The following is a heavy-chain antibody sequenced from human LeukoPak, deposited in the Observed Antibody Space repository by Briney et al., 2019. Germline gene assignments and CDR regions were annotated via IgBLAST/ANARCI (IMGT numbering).Heavy chain of an antibody. CDR3: ARVSVAPITMRVVVTRGEAFDI. J-gene: IGHJ3*02. CDR2: IYYSGSS. D-gene: IGHD3-22*01. V-gene: IGHV4-59*01. CDR1: GGSISSYY. Sequence: SETLSLTCNVPGGSISSYYWSWIRQPPGKGLGWIGYIYYSGSSNYNPSLKSRVTISVVTSKNQFSLKLSSVPAADTAVYYCARVSVAPITMRVVVTRGEAFDIWGQGTMVTVSS.